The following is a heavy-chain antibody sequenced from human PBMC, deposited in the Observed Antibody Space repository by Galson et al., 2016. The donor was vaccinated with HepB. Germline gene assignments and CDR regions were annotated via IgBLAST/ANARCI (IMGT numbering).Heavy chain of an antibody. Sequence: SLRLSCAASGFTFSGSAMHWVRQASGKGLEWVGRIRSKANSYATAYAASVKGRFTISRDNAKNSLYLQMNSLRAEDTAVYYCARGDIVGAIFDYWGQGTLVTVSS. V-gene: IGHV3-73*01. CDR1: GFTFSGSA. CDR3: ARGDIVGAIFDY. CDR2: IRSKANSYAT. D-gene: IGHD1-26*01. J-gene: IGHJ4*02.